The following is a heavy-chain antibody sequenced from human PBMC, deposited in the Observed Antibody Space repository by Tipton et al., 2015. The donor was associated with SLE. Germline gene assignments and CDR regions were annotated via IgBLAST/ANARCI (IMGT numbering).Heavy chain of an antibody. D-gene: IGHD3-16*01. CDR1: GYTFTSYY. J-gene: IGHJ6*03. CDR3: ARGAGPITSFGNYYYYYYMDV. Sequence: QSGAEVKKPGASVKVSCKASGYTFTSYYMHWVRQAPGQGLEWMGIINPSGGSTSYAQKFQGRVTMTRDTSTSTVYMELSGLRSEDTAVYYCARGAGPITSFGNYYYYYYMDVWGKGTTVTVSS. CDR2: INPSGGST. V-gene: IGHV1-46*01.